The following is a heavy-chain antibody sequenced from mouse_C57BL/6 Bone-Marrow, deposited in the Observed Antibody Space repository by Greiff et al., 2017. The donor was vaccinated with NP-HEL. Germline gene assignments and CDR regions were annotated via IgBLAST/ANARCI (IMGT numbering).Heavy chain of an antibody. V-gene: IGHV1-18*01. CDR3: ARFLDV. CDR2: INPNDGGT. CDR1: GYTFTDYN. J-gene: IGHJ1*03. Sequence: EVQLQQSGPELVKPGASVKIPCKASGYTFTDYNMDWVNQRHGKSLEWIGDINPNDGGTIYNQMLKGKATLIVDTSSSTAYMELRSLTSEDTAVYYCARFLDVWGTGTTVTVSS.